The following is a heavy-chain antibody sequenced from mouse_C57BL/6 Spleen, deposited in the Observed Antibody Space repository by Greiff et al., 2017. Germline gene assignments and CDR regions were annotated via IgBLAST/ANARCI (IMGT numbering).Heavy chain of an antibody. V-gene: IGHV1-55*01. CDR1: GYTFTSYW. CDR2: IYPGSGST. J-gene: IGHJ3*01. CDR3: ARGGDDYPFAY. D-gene: IGHD2-4*01. Sequence: VQLQQPGAELVKPGASVKMSCKASGYTFTSYWITWVKQRPGQGLEWIGDIYPGSGSTNYNQKFKSKATLTVDKSSSTAYMQLSSLTSEDSAVYYCARGGDDYPFAYWGQGTLVTVSA.